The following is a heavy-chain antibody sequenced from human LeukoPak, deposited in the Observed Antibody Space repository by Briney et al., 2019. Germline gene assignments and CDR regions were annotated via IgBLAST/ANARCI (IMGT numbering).Heavy chain of an antibody. CDR1: GFIFRDYA. CDR2: ISDNGGGP. V-gene: IGHV3-23*01. D-gene: IGHD6-13*01. Sequence: PGGSLRLSCVVSGFIFRDYAMSWVRQAPGEGLEWVAGISDNGGGPYYADSLKGRFTISRDNSKNILYLQMNSLRAEDTAVYYCAKERRIAAAGRPSYFDYWGQGTLVTVSS. CDR3: AKERRIAAAGRPSYFDY. J-gene: IGHJ4*02.